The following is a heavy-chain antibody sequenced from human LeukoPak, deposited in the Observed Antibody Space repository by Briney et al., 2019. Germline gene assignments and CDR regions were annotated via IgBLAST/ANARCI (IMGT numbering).Heavy chain of an antibody. CDR1: GFTFSSYG. D-gene: IGHD4-11*01. CDR3: ARKGLPDY. J-gene: IGHJ4*02. CDR2: ISGSGGLT. Sequence: GRSLRLSCAASGFTFSSYGMHWVRQAPGKGLEWVSGISGSGGLTFYADSVKGRFTIARDNSKNSLYPQMNSLRAEDTAVYYCARKGLPDYWGQGTLVTVSS. V-gene: IGHV3-23*01.